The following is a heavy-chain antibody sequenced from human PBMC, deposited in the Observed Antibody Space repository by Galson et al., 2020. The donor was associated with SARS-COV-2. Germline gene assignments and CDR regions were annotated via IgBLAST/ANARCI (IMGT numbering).Heavy chain of an antibody. Sequence: ESLKISCAASGFTFSSYDMHWVRQATGKGLEWVSAIGTAGDTYYPGSVKGRFTISRENAKNSLYLQMNSLRAGDTAVYYCARGDVITMVRGVIYYYYYGMDVWGQGTTVTVSS. CDR3: ARGDVITMVRGVIYYYYYGMDV. CDR1: GFTFSSYD. D-gene: IGHD3-10*01. CDR2: IGTAGDT. J-gene: IGHJ6*02. V-gene: IGHV3-13*01.